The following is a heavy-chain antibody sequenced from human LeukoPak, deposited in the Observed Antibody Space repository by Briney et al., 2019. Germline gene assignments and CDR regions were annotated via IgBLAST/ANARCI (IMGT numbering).Heavy chain of an antibody. J-gene: IGHJ4*02. V-gene: IGHV4-39*01. CDR2: IYYSGRT. D-gene: IGHD5-24*01. Sequence: PSETLSLTCTVSGGSISSSSYYWGWLRQPPGKGLEWIGSIYYSGRTYYNPSLKTQFTIPVETPKKPFSLKLSSVTAADTAVYYCARYRRDGYNLGYWGQGTLVTVSS. CDR3: ARYRRDGYNLGY. CDR1: GGSISSSSYY.